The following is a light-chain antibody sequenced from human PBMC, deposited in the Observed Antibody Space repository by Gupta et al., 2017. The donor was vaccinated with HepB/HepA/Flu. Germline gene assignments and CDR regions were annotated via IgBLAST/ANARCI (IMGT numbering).Light chain of an antibody. Sequence: QSALTHPASVSGSPGQSITISCTATSSDVGDYKSVSWYKQHPGKAPKLLMSNVMNRPSGVYTRGSCSSAGNKASPPTIGLQAEEEEDDYYRSSNSTMNRGVFGGGTKLTVL. CDR1: SSDVGDYKS. CDR3: RSSNSTMNRGV. J-gene: IGLJ2*01. V-gene: IGLV2-14*01. CDR2: NVM.